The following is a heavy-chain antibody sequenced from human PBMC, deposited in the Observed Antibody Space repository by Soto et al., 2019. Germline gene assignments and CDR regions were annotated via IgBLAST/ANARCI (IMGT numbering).Heavy chain of an antibody. CDR2: IYHSGST. V-gene: IGHV4-30-2*01. Sequence: TLSLTCAVSGGSISSGGYSWIWIRQPPGKGLEWIGYIYHSGSTYYNPSLKSRVTISVDRSKNQSSLKLSSVTAADTAVYYCARGMRGYYYGLDVWGQGTTVTVSS. CDR3: ARGMRGYYYGLDV. CDR1: GGSISSGGYS. J-gene: IGHJ6*02. D-gene: IGHD2-8*01.